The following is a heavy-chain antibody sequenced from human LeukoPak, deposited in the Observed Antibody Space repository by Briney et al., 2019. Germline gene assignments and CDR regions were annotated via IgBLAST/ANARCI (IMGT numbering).Heavy chain of an antibody. CDR2: IKQDGSEK. CDR1: GFTFSSYW. CDR3: VRDGVPERWLHLGY. V-gene: IGHV3-7*03. Sequence: GGYLRLSCAASGFTFSSYWMRWVRQAPGKGLEWVANIKQDGSEKYYVDSVKGRFTISRDNGKNSLYLQMNSLRAEDTAVYYCVRDGVPERWLHLGYWGQGTLVTVSS. J-gene: IGHJ4*02. D-gene: IGHD5-24*01.